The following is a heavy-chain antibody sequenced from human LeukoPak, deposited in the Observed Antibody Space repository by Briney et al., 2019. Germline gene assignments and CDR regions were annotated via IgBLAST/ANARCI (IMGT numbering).Heavy chain of an antibody. CDR3: ARESSGWWSFNWFDP. D-gene: IGHD6-19*01. Sequence: PGGSLRLSCAASGFIFNSHSMNWVRQAPGKGLEWVSSISSSSSYIYYADSVKGRFTISRDNAKNSLYLQMNSLRAEDTAVYYCARESSGWWSFNWFDPWGQGTLVTVSS. V-gene: IGHV3-21*01. J-gene: IGHJ5*02. CDR1: GFIFNSHS. CDR2: ISSSSSYI.